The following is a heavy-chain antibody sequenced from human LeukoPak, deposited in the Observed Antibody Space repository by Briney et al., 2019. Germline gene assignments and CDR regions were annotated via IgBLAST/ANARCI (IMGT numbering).Heavy chain of an antibody. CDR3: AKPAKTDYADY. D-gene: IGHD1-14*01. CDR1: GFTFSSYA. V-gene: IGHV3-30*04. CDR2: ISYDGSNK. J-gene: IGHJ4*02. Sequence: GGSLRLSCAASGFTFSSYAMHWVRQAPGKGLEWVAVISYDGSNKYYADSVKGRFTISRDNSKNTLYLQMNSLRAEDTAVYYCAKPAKTDYADYWGQGTLVTVSS.